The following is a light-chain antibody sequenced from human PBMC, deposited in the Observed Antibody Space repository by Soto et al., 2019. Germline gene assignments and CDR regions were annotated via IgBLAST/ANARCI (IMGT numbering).Light chain of an antibody. CDR3: CSHVGGNIYV. CDR1: SSDVGGYDF. Sequence: QSALTQPRSVSGSPGQPVTISCTGTSSDVGGYDFVSWYQQHPGKAPKLMIYGVNKRPSGVPDRFSGSKSGNTASLTISGLQAEDEAEYFCCSHVGGNIYVFGPGTKVTVL. V-gene: IGLV2-11*01. CDR2: GVN. J-gene: IGLJ1*01.